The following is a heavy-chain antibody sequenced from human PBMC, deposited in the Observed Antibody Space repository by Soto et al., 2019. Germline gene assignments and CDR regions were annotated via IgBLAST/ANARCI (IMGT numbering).Heavy chain of an antibody. CDR2: ISYDGSNK. V-gene: IGHV3-30-3*01. D-gene: IGHD3-22*01. CDR1: GFTFSSYA. Sequence: QVQLVESGGGVVQPGRSLRLSCAASGFTFSSYAMHWVRQAPGKGLEWVAVISYDGSNKYYADSVKGRFTISRDNSKIPLYLQMNSLRAEDMAVYYCARDDSSGYYFHNYYFDYWSQGTLVTVSS. CDR3: ARDDSSGYYFHNYYFDY. J-gene: IGHJ4*02.